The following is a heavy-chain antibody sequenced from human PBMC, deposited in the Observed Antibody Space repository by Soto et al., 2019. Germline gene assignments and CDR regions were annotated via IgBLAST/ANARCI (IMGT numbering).Heavy chain of an antibody. J-gene: IGHJ4*02. CDR3: AQHWDY. CDR1: GFTFSSYD. D-gene: IGHD1-1*01. CDR2: ITSGGGRA. Sequence: EVQLLESGGGLVQPGGSLRLSCVASGFTFSSYDMSWVRQAPGKGLVWVSTITSGGGRAYYADSAKGRFTISRDNSKNTLYLQMNSLRAEDTAIYYCAQHWDYWGQGTLITVSS. V-gene: IGHV3-23*01.